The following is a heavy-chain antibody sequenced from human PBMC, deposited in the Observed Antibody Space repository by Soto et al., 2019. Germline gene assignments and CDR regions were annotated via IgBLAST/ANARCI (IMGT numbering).Heavy chain of an antibody. CDR1: GSVISGYY. CDR2: IYYSGST. J-gene: IGHJ4*02. D-gene: IGHD6-19*01. V-gene: IGHV4-59*08. CDR3: ARHSRDSSGFRLFDY. Sequence: PSETLSHTCTDSGSVISGYYRIWIRQTPGKGLEWIGYIYYSGSTNYNPSLKSRVTISVDTSKNQFSLKLSSVTAADTAVYYCARHSRDSSGFRLFDYWGQGTLVTVSS.